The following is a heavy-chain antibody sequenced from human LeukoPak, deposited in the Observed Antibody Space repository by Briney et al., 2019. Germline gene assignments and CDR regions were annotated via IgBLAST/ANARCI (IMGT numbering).Heavy chain of an antibody. Sequence: GESLKISCKGSRYSFSNYWIGWVRQMPGKGLEWMGIIYPDESDTRYSPSFQGQVTISADKSISTAYLQWSSLKASDTAMYYCARLYDSSGYFPHWGQGTLVTVSS. CDR3: ARLYDSSGYFPH. J-gene: IGHJ4*02. V-gene: IGHV5-51*01. CDR2: IYPDESDT. D-gene: IGHD3-22*01. CDR1: RYSFSNYW.